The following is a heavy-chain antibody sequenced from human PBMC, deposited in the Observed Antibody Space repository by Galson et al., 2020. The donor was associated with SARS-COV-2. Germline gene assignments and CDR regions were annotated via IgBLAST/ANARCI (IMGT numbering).Heavy chain of an antibody. CDR1: GFIVTNNY. CDR2: IYAGDGT. J-gene: IGHJ6*02. CDR3: ARGRGYYGSGSYNYGMDV. V-gene: IGHV3-53*04. Sequence: GESLKISCVASGFIVTNNYMSWVRQAPGKGLEWVSVIYAGDGTKYADSVKGRFTISRHNSNNTLYLQMNSLRAEDTAVYYCARGRGYYGSGSYNYGMDVWGQGTTVIVS. D-gene: IGHD3-10*01.